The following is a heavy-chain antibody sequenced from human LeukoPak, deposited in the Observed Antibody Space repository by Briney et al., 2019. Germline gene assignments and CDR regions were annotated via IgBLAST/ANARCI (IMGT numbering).Heavy chain of an antibody. CDR2: IYYSGST. V-gene: IGHV4-59*12. CDR1: GGSISSYY. D-gene: IGHD6-19*01. J-gene: IGHJ4*02. Sequence: SETLSLTCTVSGGSISSYYWSWIRQPPGKGLEWIGYIYYSGSTNYNPSLKSRVTISVDTSKNQFSLELTSVTAADTAVYYCAREEGSSGWWAQNYWGQGTLVTVSS. CDR3: AREEGSSGWWAQNY.